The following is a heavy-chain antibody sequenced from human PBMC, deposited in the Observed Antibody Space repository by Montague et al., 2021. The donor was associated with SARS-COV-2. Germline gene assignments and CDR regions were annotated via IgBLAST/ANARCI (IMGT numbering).Heavy chain of an antibody. CDR1: GGSFSDYY. CDR3: AREDRWNWFDP. Sequence: SETLSLTCAVHGGSFSDYYWCWIRQPPGKVLEWIGEIHHSGSTNYNPSLETRVTISVDPSTNPFSLKLSSVSAADTAVYYCAREDRWNWFDPWGQGTLVIVSS. CDR2: IHHSGST. J-gene: IGHJ5*02. D-gene: IGHD5-24*01. V-gene: IGHV4-34*01.